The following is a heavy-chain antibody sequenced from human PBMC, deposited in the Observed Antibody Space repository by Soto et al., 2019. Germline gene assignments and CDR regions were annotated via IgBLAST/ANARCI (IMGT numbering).Heavy chain of an antibody. CDR1: GFAFSSYA. D-gene: IGHD5-12*01. Sequence: GGSLRLSCAVSGFAFSSYAMHWVRQAPGQGLEYVSGIRGNGDPPFYADSVRGRFTISRDNSKNTLYLQMSSLSADDTAVYYCVKSRGGNNFDFFDWGQGALVTVSS. J-gene: IGHJ4*02. CDR3: VKSRGGNNFDFFD. CDR2: IRGNGDPP. V-gene: IGHV3-64D*06.